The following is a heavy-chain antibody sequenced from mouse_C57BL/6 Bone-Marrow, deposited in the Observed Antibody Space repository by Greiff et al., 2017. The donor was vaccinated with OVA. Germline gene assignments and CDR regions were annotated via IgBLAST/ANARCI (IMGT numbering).Heavy chain of an antibody. D-gene: IGHD2-3*01. CDR1: GYAFSSSW. CDR3: ARFPDGYPAWFAY. J-gene: IGHJ3*01. V-gene: IGHV1-82*01. Sequence: QVQLKQSGPELVKPGASVKISCKASGYAFSSSWMNWVKQRPGKGLEWIGRIYPGDGDTNYNGKFKGKATLTADKSSSTAYMQLSSLTSEDSAVYFCARFPDGYPAWFAYWGQGTLVTVSA. CDR2: IYPGDGDT.